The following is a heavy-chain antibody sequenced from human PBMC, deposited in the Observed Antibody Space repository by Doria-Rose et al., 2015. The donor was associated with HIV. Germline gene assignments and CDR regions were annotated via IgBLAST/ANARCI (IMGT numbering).Heavy chain of an antibody. CDR2: IFSDDER. CDR3: ARIKSSRWYHKYYFDF. V-gene: IGHV2-26*01. Sequence: QVTLKESGPVLVKPTETLTLTCTVSGVSLSSPGMGVSWIRQPPGKALEWLANIFSDDERSYNTSLKSRLTISRGTHKSQVVLTMTDMDPVDTATYYCARIKSSRWYHKYYFDFWGQGTLVIVSA. J-gene: IGHJ4*02. D-gene: IGHD6-13*01. CDR1: GVSLSSPGMG.